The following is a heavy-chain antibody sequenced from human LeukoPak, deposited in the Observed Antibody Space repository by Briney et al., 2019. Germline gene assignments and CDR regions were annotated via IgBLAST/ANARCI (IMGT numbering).Heavy chain of an antibody. CDR3: AKDPYYYDSSGYYYGGGSFDY. D-gene: IGHD3-22*01. CDR2: ISYDGSNK. V-gene: IGHV3-30*18. Sequence: GGSLRLSCAASGFTFSSYGMHWVRQAPGKGLEWVAVISYDGSNKYYADSVKGRFTISRDNSKNTLYLKMNSLRAEDTAVYYCAKDPYYYDSSGYYYGGGSFDYWGQGTLVTVSS. J-gene: IGHJ4*02. CDR1: GFTFSSYG.